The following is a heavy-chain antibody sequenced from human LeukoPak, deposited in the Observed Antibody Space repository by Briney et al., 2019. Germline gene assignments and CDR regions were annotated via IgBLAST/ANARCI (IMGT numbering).Heavy chain of an antibody. CDR1: GFTFSSYG. D-gene: IGHD6-19*01. CDR3: ARGTAVAGKDY. J-gene: IGHJ4*02. CDR2: IWYDGSNK. Sequence: PGRSLRLSCAASGFTFSSYGMHWVRQAPGKGLEWVAVIWYDGSNKYYADSVKGRFTISRDNSKNTLYLQMNSLRAEDTAVYYCARGTAVAGKDYWGQGTLVTVSS. V-gene: IGHV3-33*01.